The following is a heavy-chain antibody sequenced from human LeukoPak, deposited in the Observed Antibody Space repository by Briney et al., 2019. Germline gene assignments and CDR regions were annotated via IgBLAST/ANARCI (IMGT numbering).Heavy chain of an antibody. D-gene: IGHD2-2*01. J-gene: IGHJ4*02. CDR3: AVGYCSSTSCYYFDY. CDR2: IIPIFGTA. CDR1: GGTFSSYA. V-gene: IGHV1-69*13. Sequence: ASVKVSCKASGGTFSSYAISWVRQAPGQGLEWMGGIIPIFGTANYAQKFQGRVTITADESTSTAYMELSSLRSEDTAVYYCAVGYCSSTSCYYFDYWGQGTLVTVSS.